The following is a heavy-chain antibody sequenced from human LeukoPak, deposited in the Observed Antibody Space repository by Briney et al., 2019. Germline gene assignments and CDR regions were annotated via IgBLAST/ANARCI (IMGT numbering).Heavy chain of an antibody. CDR2: IKQDGSET. V-gene: IGHV3-7*03. J-gene: IGHJ4*02. CDR1: GFTFSSYW. CDR3: VKEGYTGSYYPNLDY. Sequence: PGGSLRLSCAASGFTFSSYWMSWVRQAPGKGLEWVANIKQDGSETNYVDSMKGRFAIAKDNAKNTLYLQMNSLRAEDTALYYCVKEGYTGSYYPNLDYWGQGTLVTVSS. D-gene: IGHD1-26*01.